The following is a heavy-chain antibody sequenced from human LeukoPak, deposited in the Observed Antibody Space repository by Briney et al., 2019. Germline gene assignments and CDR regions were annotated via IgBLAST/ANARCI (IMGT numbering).Heavy chain of an antibody. CDR2: INSDGSST. CDR3: ARDFSDDSSGYYGELDY. CDR1: GFTFSSYW. V-gene: IGHV3-74*01. D-gene: IGHD3-22*01. J-gene: IGHJ4*02. Sequence: GGSLRLSCAASGFTFSSYWMHWVRQAPGKGLVWVSRINSDGSSTSYADSVKGRFTISRDNAKNSLYLQMNSLRAEDTAVHYCARDFSDDSSGYYGELDYWGQGTLVTVSS.